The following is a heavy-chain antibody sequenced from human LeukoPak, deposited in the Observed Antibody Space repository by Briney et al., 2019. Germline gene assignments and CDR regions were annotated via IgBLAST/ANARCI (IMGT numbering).Heavy chain of an antibody. CDR3: AKDMSSSSWTDAFDI. D-gene: IGHD6-13*01. CDR1: GFTFDDYA. V-gene: IGHV3-9*01. J-gene: IGHJ3*02. Sequence: GGSLRLSCAASGFTFDDYAMHWVRQAPGKGLEWVSGISWNSGSIGYADSVKGRFTISRDNAKNSLYLQMNSLRAEDTALYYCAKDMSSSSWTDAFDIWGQGTMVTVSS. CDR2: ISWNSGSI.